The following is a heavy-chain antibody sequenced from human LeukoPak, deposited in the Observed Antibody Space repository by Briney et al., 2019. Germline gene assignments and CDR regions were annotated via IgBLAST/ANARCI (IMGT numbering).Heavy chain of an antibody. CDR3: AKVRGSSSSLYYFDY. CDR1: GFTFSSYA. D-gene: IGHD6-6*01. Sequence: PGGSLRLSCAASGFTFSSYAMSWVRQAPGKGLEWVSAISGSGGSTYYADSVKGRFTISRDNSKNTLYLQMNSLRAEDTAVYYCAKVRGSSSSLYYFDYWGQGTLVTVSS. J-gene: IGHJ4*02. CDR2: ISGSGGST. V-gene: IGHV3-23*01.